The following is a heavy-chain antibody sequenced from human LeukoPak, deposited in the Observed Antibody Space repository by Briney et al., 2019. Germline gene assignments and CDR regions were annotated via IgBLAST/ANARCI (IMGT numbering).Heavy chain of an antibody. Sequence: GGSLRLSCVVSGFTFTDHYMSWIRQAPGKGLEWVSYITKSGDSENYADSVKGRFTISRDDAKNSLYLQMNSLRAEDTAVYYCARGHWGLGYWGQGTLVTVPS. CDR2: ITKSGDSE. D-gene: IGHD7-27*01. CDR1: GFTFTDHY. J-gene: IGHJ4*02. CDR3: ARGHWGLGY. V-gene: IGHV3-11*01.